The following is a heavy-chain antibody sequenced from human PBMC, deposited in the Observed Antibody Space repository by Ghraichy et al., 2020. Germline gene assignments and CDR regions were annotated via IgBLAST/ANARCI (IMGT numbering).Heavy chain of an antibody. Sequence: SETLSLTCTVSGGSISSGSYYWSWIRQPAGKGLEWIGRIYTSGSTNYNPSLKSRVTISVDTSKNQFSLKLSSVTAADTAVYYCALYSSLFGWFDPWGQGTLVTVSS. CDR1: GGSISSGSYY. J-gene: IGHJ5*02. CDR2: IYTSGST. D-gene: IGHD6-6*01. CDR3: ALYSSLFGWFDP. V-gene: IGHV4-61*02.